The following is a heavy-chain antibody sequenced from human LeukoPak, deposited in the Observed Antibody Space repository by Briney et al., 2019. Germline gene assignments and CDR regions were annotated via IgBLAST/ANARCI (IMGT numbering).Heavy chain of an antibody. Sequence: GGSLRLSCAASGFTFSSNAMNWVRQAPGRGLEWVAIISYDGIYKYYADSVKGRFTISRDNSKNTLYLQMNSLRAEDTAIYFCANKHPPLAGLRGPLDYRGQGTLVTVSS. CDR1: GFTFSSNA. V-gene: IGHV3-30-3*01. J-gene: IGHJ4*02. D-gene: IGHD6-19*01. CDR2: ISYDGIYK. CDR3: ANKHPPLAGLRGPLDY.